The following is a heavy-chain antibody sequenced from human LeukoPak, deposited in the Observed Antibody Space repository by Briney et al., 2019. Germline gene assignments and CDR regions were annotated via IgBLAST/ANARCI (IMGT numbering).Heavy chain of an antibody. J-gene: IGHJ6*03. CDR3: ARARGDSSGYYGAGYYYYHMDV. Sequence: SETLSLTCTVSGGSISSYYWTWIRQPPGKGLEWIGYIYYSGGTNYNPSLKSRVTISVDTSKNHFSLKLNSVTAADTAVYYCARARGDSSGYYGAGYYYYHMDVWGKGTTVTVSS. CDR2: IYYSGGT. V-gene: IGHV4-59*01. CDR1: GGSISSYY. D-gene: IGHD3-22*01.